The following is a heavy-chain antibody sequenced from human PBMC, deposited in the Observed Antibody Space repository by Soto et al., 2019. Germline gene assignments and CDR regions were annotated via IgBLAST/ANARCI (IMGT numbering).Heavy chain of an antibody. CDR2: IIPILGIA. D-gene: IGHD5-12*01. CDR3: ARGREMATSGGLRTSDY. CDR1: GGTFSSYT. J-gene: IGHJ4*02. V-gene: IGHV1-69*02. Sequence: QVQLVQSGAEVKKPGSSVKVSCKASGGTFSSYTISWVRQAPGQGLEWMGRIIPILGIANYAQKFQGRVTITADKSTSTAYMELSSLRSEDTAVYYCARGREMATSGGLRTSDYWGQGTLVTVSS.